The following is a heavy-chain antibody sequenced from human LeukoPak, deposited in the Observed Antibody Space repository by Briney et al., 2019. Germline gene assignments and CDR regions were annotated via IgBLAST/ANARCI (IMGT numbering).Heavy chain of an antibody. CDR3: AKDIFPSLVGAFDY. Sequence: GGSLRLSCAASGFTLSSYAMSWVRQAPGKGLEWVSAISGSGGSTYYADNLKGRFTISRDNSKNTPYLQMNSLRAEDTAVYYCAKDIFPSLVGAFDYWGQGTLVTVSS. V-gene: IGHV3-23*01. J-gene: IGHJ4*02. CDR1: GFTLSSYA. CDR2: ISGSGGST. D-gene: IGHD1-26*01.